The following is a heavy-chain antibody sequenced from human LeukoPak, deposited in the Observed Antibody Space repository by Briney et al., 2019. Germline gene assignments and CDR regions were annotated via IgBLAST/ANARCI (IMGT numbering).Heavy chain of an antibody. CDR3: ATGRQCGY. J-gene: IGHJ4*02. CDR2: IKQDGSEK. V-gene: IGHV3-7*03. CDR1: GFTFSSYW. Sequence: GGSLRLSCAVSGFTFSSYWMSWVRQAPGKGLEWVANIKQDGSEKYYVDSLKGRFTISRDNAKNSLFLQMNSLRAEDTAVYYCATGRQCGYWGQGTLVTVSS. D-gene: IGHD4-11*01.